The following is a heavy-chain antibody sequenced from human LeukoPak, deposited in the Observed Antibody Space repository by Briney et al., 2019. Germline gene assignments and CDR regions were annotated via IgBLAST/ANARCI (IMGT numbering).Heavy chain of an antibody. V-gene: IGHV1-2*02. Sequence: ASVKVSCKASGYTFTGYYMHWVRQAPGQGLEWMGWINPNSGGTNYAQKFQGRVTMTRDTSISTAYMELSRLRSDDTAVYYFAXXXXXXTNGVXSNGHXYFDYWXQGTLVTVSS. CDR1: GYTFTGYY. CDR2: INPNSGGT. CDR3: AXXXXXXTNGVXSNGHXYFDY. J-gene: IGHJ4*02. D-gene: IGHD2-8*01.